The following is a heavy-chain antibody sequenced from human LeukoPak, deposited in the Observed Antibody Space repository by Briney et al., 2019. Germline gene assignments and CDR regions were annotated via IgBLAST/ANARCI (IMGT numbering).Heavy chain of an antibody. V-gene: IGHV1-2*02. J-gene: IGHJ3*02. CDR2: INPNSGGT. Sequence: ASVKVSCKASGYTFTGYYMHWVRQAPGQGLEWMGWINPNSGGTNYAQKFQGRVTMTRDTSISTAYMELSRLRSDDTAVYYCASLSSGWSRGDAFNIWGQGTLVTVSS. D-gene: IGHD6-19*01. CDR3: ASLSSGWSRGDAFNI. CDR1: GYTFTGYY.